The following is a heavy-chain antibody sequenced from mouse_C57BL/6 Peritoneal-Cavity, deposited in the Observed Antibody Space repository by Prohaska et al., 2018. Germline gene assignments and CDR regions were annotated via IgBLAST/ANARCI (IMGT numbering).Heavy chain of an antibody. V-gene: IGHV5-17*01. CDR1: GFTFSDYG. Sequence: EVQLVESGGGLVKPGGSLKLSCAASGFTFSDYGMHWVRQAPEKGLEWVAYISRCSSTIYYADTVKGRFTISRDNAKNTLFLQMTSLRYEDTAMYYCARAAMDYWGQGTSVTVSS. CDR3: ARAAMDY. CDR2: ISRCSSTI. J-gene: IGHJ4*01.